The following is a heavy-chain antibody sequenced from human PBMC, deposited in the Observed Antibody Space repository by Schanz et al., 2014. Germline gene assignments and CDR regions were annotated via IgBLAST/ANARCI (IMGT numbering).Heavy chain of an antibody. V-gene: IGHV1-2*02. Sequence: QVQLVQSGAEVKTPGASVRVSCKTSGYTFSDFYIHWVRQAPGQGLEWMGRINPNSGGTNYAQKFQGRVTMTRDTSISTAYMELSSLRSDDTAVYYCARELRLEYYFDYWGQGTQVTVSS. CDR2: INPNSGGT. D-gene: IGHD4-17*01. J-gene: IGHJ4*02. CDR1: GYTFSDFY. CDR3: ARELRLEYYFDY.